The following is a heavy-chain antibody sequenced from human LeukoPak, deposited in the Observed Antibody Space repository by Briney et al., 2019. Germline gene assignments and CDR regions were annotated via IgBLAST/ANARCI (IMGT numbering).Heavy chain of an antibody. CDR3: AKDLYSTPQIDY. V-gene: IGHV3-30*18. Sequence: GGSLRLSCAASGFTFSTYGMHWVRQAPGKGLEWVSVISYDGSDKYYADSVKGRFTISRDNSKNTLYLQMNSLRAEDTAVYYCAKDLYSTPQIDYWGQGTLVTVSS. D-gene: IGHD4-11*01. CDR2: ISYDGSDK. CDR1: GFTFSTYG. J-gene: IGHJ4*02.